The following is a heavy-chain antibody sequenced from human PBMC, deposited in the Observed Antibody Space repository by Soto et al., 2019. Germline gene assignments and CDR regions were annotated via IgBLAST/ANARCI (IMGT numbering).Heavy chain of an antibody. CDR2: IYYSGST. V-gene: IGHV4-30-4*01. D-gene: IGHD2-2*03. J-gene: IGHJ5*02. Sequence: TLSLTCTVSGGSISSGDYYWSWIRQPPGKGLEWIGYIYYSGSTYYNPSLKSRVTISVDTSKNQFSLKLSSVTAADTAVYYCAREGGYCSSTSCLGIDPWGQGTLVTVSS. CDR1: GGSISSGDYY. CDR3: AREGGYCSSTSCLGIDP.